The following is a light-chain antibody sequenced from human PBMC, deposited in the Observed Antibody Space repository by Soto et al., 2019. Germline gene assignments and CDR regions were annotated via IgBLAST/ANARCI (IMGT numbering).Light chain of an antibody. Sequence: DIQMTQSPSTLSASVGDRVTITCRASQSISTWLAWYQQEPGKAPKLLIHKASSLQSGVPSRFSGAGSGTEFTLTITSLQPEDSATYYCQQLNHYPLTFGQGTRLEIK. CDR3: QQLNHYPLT. CDR2: KAS. J-gene: IGKJ5*01. CDR1: QSISTW. V-gene: IGKV1-5*03.